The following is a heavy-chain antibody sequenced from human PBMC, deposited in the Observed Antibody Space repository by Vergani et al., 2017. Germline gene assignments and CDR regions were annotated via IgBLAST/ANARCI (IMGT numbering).Heavy chain of an antibody. Sequence: QVQLVESGGGLVKPGGSLRLSCAASGFTFSDYYMSWIRQAPGKGLEWVSYISSSGSTIYYADSVKGRFTISRANAKNSLYLQMNSLRAEDTAVYYCARGNYCSSTSCYIVRYYYYYMDVWGKGTTVTVSS. J-gene: IGHJ6*03. CDR1: GFTFSDYY. CDR2: ISSSGSTI. D-gene: IGHD2-2*02. V-gene: IGHV3-11*01. CDR3: ARGNYCSSTSCYIVRYYYYYMDV.